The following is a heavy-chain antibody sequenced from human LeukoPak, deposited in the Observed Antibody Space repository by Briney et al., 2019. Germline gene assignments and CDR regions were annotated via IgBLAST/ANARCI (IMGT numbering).Heavy chain of an antibody. J-gene: IGHJ4*02. CDR1: GGPISSHY. D-gene: IGHD3-10*01. Sequence: SETLSLTCTVSGGPISSHYWSWIRQPPGKGLEWIGYIYYSGSTNYNPSLKSRVTISVDTSKNQFSLKLSSVTAADTAVYYCAPGYYGSGSYPFDYWGQGTLVTVSS. CDR2: IYYSGST. V-gene: IGHV4-59*11. CDR3: APGYYGSGSYPFDY.